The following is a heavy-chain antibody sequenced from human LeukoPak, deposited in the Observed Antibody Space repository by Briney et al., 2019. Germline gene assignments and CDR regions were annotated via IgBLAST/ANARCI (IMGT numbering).Heavy chain of an antibody. Sequence: ASVKVSCKASGYTFTGYYIHWVRQAPGQGLEWMGWINPDSDGTNYAQKFQGRVTMTWDTSISTAYMELSRLRSDDTAVYYCARDGVSGTEYDYVWGTYRWAFDIWGQGTMVTVSS. D-gene: IGHD3-16*01. V-gene: IGHV1-2*02. J-gene: IGHJ3*02. CDR3: ARDGVSGTEYDYVWGTYRWAFDI. CDR1: GYTFTGYY. CDR2: INPDSDGT.